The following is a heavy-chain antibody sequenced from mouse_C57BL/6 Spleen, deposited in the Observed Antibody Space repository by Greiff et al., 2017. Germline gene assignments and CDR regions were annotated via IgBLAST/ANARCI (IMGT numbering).Heavy chain of an antibody. V-gene: IGHV5-6*01. Sequence: EVQGVESGGDLVKPGGSLKLSCAASGFTFSSYGMSWVRQTPDKRLEWVATISSGGSYTYYPDSVKGRFTISRDNAKNTLYLQMSSLKSEDTAMYYCARPGTGNYFDYWGQGTTLTVSS. CDR2: ISSGGSYT. CDR3: ARPGTGNYFDY. CDR1: GFTFSSYG. D-gene: IGHD4-1*01. J-gene: IGHJ2*01.